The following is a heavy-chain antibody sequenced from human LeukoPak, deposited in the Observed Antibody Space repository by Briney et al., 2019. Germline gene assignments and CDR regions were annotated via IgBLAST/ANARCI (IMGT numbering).Heavy chain of an antibody. D-gene: IGHD2-2*01. V-gene: IGHV4-30-2*01. CDR1: GGFISSGGYY. CDR3: ARDNGVSGYCSSTSCLDAFDI. Sequence: PSETLSLTCTVSGGFISSGGYYWSWIRQPPGKGLEWIGYIYHSGSTYYNPSLKSRVTISVDRSKNQFSLKLSSVTAADTAVYYCARDNGVSGYCSSTSCLDAFDIWGQGTMVTVSS. J-gene: IGHJ3*02. CDR2: IYHSGST.